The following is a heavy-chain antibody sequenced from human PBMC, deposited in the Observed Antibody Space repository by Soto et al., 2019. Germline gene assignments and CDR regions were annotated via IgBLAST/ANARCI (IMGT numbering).Heavy chain of an antibody. CDR3: AREGYSSGWYLDNWFDP. V-gene: IGHV3-74*01. D-gene: IGHD6-19*01. CDR2: INSDGSST. J-gene: IGHJ5*02. CDR1: GFTFSSYW. Sequence: GGSLRLSCAASGFTFSSYWMHWVRQAPGKGLVWVSRINSDGSSTSYADSVKGRFTISRDNAKNTLYLQMNSLRAEDTAVYYCAREGYSSGWYLDNWFDPWGQGTLVTVSS.